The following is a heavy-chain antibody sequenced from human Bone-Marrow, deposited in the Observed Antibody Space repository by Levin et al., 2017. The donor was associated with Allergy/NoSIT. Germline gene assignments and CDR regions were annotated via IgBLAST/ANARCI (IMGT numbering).Heavy chain of an antibody. CDR3: TTDWKRYCSSTSCYFLEPYYYFDY. Sequence: GGSLRLSCAASGFTFSNAWMSWVRQAPGKGLEWGGRIKSKTDGGTTDYAAPVKGRFTISRDDSKNTLYLQMNSLKTEDTAVYYGTTDWKRYCSSTSCYFLEPYYYFDYWGQGTLVTVAS. V-gene: IGHV3-15*01. D-gene: IGHD2-2*01. CDR1: GFTFSNAW. CDR2: IKSKTDGGTT. J-gene: IGHJ4*02.